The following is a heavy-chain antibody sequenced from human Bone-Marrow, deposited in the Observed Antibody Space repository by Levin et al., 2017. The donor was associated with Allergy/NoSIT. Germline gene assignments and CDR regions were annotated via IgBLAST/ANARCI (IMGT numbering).Heavy chain of an antibody. J-gene: IGHJ4*02. CDR1: GYTFTGYY. CDR2: INPNSGGT. Sequence: GESLKISCKASGYTFTGYYMHWVRQAPGQGLEWMGWINPNSGGTNYAQKFQGRVTMTRDTSISTAYMELSRLRSDDTAVYYCARFKGYRPRNFDYWGQGTLVTVSS. CDR3: ARFKGYRPRNFDY. V-gene: IGHV1-2*02. D-gene: IGHD5-12*01.